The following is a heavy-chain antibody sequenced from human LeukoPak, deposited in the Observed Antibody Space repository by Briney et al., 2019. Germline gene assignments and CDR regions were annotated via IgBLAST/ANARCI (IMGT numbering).Heavy chain of an antibody. CDR1: GGTFSSYA. Sequence: PGGSLRLSCAASGGTFSSYAMSWVRQAPGKGLEWVSAISGSGGSTYYADSVKGRFTISTENYKNPLKLQINSRRAEYTAGNYWSKGRFRVVATHPTDYWGQGTLVTASS. J-gene: IGHJ4*02. CDR2: ISGSGGST. V-gene: IGHV3-23*01. D-gene: IGHD1-26*01. CDR3: SKGRFRVVATHPTDY.